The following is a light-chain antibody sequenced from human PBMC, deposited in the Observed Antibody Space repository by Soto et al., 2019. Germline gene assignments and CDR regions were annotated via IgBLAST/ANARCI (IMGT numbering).Light chain of an antibody. V-gene: IGKV3-11*01. CDR3: QQRQYWPPLT. J-gene: IGKJ5*01. Sequence: VLTQSSATLSLSPGERATLSRRASLNVNRYLAWYQQKPGQAPRLLIYDASNRAAGIPARFSGSGSGTDFTLTISSLETEDFAIYYCQQRQYWPPLTFGQGTRLDIK. CDR2: DAS. CDR1: LNVNRY.